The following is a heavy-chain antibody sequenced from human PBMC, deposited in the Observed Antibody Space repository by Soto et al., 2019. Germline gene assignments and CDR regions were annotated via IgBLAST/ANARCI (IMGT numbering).Heavy chain of an antibody. D-gene: IGHD5-18*01. CDR3: VTGAPEGVYYFGY. CDR2: ISYDGSNK. CDR1: GFTFSSYA. Sequence: GGSLRLSCTASGFTFSSYAMHWVRQAPGKGLEWVAVISYDGSNKYYADSVKGRFTISRDNSKNTLYLQMNSLRAEDTAVYYWVTGAPEGVYYFGYWGQGTLVTVSS. V-gene: IGHV3-30-3*01. J-gene: IGHJ4*02.